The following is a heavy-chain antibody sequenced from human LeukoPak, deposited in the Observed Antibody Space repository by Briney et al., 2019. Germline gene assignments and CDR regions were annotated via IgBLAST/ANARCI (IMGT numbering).Heavy chain of an antibody. J-gene: IGHJ4*02. V-gene: IGHV4-39*07. D-gene: IGHD2-15*01. Sequence: SETLSLTCTVSGGSISSSAYHWGWIRQPPGKGLEWIGSIHIGGSTYYNPSPKSRVTISVDTSKNQFSLKLSSVTAADTAVYYCAREWWDIVVVVAATIFNYWGQGTLVTVSS. CDR2: IHIGGST. CDR1: GGSISSSAYH. CDR3: AREWWDIVVVVAATIFNY.